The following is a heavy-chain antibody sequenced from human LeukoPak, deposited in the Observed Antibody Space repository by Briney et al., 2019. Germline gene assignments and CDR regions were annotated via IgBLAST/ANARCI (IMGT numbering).Heavy chain of an antibody. Sequence: PSENLSLTCTVSGCSISSYYWSWIRQPPGKGLEWIGYIYYSGSTNYNPSLKSRVTISVDTSKNQFSLKLSSVTAADTAVYYCATAPGLLAQDYWGQGTLVTVSS. J-gene: IGHJ4*02. CDR3: ATAPGLLAQDY. V-gene: IGHV4-59*01. D-gene: IGHD2-8*02. CDR2: IYYSGST. CDR1: GCSISSYY.